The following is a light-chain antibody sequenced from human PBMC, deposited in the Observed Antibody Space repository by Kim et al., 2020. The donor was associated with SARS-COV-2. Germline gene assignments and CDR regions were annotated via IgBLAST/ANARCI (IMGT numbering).Light chain of an antibody. Sequence: NFMLTQPHSVSESPGKTVAISCTRSSGSIASSYVQWYQQRPGSSPTTVIYENNQRPSGVPDRFSGSIDSSSNSASLTISGLKTDDEADYYCQSYDASNRVFGGGTQLTV. V-gene: IGLV6-57*01. J-gene: IGLJ3*02. CDR1: SGSIASSY. CDR3: QSYDASNRV. CDR2: ENN.